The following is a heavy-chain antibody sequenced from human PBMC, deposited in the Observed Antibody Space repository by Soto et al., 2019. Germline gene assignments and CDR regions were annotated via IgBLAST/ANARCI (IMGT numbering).Heavy chain of an antibody. J-gene: IGHJ5*02. Sequence: QVQLVQSGAEVKKPGSSVKVSCKASGGTFSSYAISWVRQAPGQGLEWMGGIIPIFGTANYAQKFQGRVTITADESTSTAYMELSSLRSEDTAVYYCAGAPAPIVLVPAAPLVGGWFDPWGQGTLVTVSS. V-gene: IGHV1-69*12. D-gene: IGHD2-2*01. CDR2: IIPIFGTA. CDR1: GGTFSSYA. CDR3: AGAPAPIVLVPAAPLVGGWFDP.